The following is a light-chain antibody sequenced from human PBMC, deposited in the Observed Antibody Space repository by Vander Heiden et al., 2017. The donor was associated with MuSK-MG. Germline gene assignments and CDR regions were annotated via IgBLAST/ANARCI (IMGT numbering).Light chain of an antibody. Sequence: EIVLTQSPATLSLSPGERATLSCRASQSVSSYLAWYQQKPGQAPRLLIYDASNRATGIPARFSGSGSVTDFTLTVSSLEPEDFAGYYCQQRSNWPLTFGGGTKVEIK. CDR2: DAS. V-gene: IGKV3-11*01. CDR3: QQRSNWPLT. J-gene: IGKJ4*01. CDR1: QSVSSY.